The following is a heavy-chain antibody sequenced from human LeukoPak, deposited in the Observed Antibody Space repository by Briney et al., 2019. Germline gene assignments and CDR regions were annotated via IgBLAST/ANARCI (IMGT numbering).Heavy chain of an antibody. V-gene: IGHV3-23*01. CDR1: GFTFSSYA. Sequence: GGSLRLSCAASGFTFSSYAMSWVRQAPGKGLEWVSGFSVTDKTTYYADSVKGRFTISRDNSKNTLYLQMSSLRVEDTAVYYCAKAQRITMIVVVTAFDIWGQGTMVTVSS. D-gene: IGHD3-22*01. CDR2: FSVTDKTT. J-gene: IGHJ3*02. CDR3: AKAQRITMIVVVTAFDI.